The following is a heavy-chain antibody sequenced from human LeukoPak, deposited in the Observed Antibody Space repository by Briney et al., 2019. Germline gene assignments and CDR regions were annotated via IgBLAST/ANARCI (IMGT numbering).Heavy chain of an antibody. CDR3: ARVPRVVGAIDY. CDR1: GGSISSSSYY. CDR2: IYYSGST. V-gene: IGHV4-39*07. Sequence: SETLSLTCTVSGGSISSSSYYWGWIRQPPGKGLEWIGSIYYSGSTYYNPSLKSRVTISVDTSKNQFSLKLSSVTAADTAVHYCARVPRVVGAIDYWGQGTLVTVSS. D-gene: IGHD1-26*01. J-gene: IGHJ4*02.